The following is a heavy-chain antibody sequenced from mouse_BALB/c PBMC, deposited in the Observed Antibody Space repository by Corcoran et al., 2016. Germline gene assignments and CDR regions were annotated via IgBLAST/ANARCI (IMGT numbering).Heavy chain of an antibody. D-gene: IGHD2-10*02. CDR3: AREYGKRAMDY. J-gene: IGHJ4*01. Sequence: EVQLQQSGPELVKPGASVKISCKASGYSFTGYYMHWVKQSHVKSLEWIGRINPYNGATSYNQNFKDKASLTVDKSSSTAYMELHSLTSEDSAVYYCAREYGKRAMDYWGQGTSVTVSS. CDR2: INPYNGAT. V-gene: IGHV1-26*01. CDR1: GYSFTGYY.